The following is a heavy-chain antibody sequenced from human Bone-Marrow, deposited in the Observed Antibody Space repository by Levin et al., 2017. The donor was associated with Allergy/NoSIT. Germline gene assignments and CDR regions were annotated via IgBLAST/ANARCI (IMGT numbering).Heavy chain of an antibody. V-gene: IGHV3-33*06. CDR1: LFNFIIYF. Sequence: GWSLRLSCDFSLFNFIIYFIHFFLHSPFNFLYFFSSICYYGSTKYYGDSVKGRFTISRDNSKNTLYLQMDSLRVGDTAVYFCSKSLGGGTSAAGFDHWGQGTLVTVSS. CDR3: SKSLGGGTSAAGFDH. J-gene: IGHJ4*02. CDR2: ICYYGSTK. D-gene: IGHD3-16*01.